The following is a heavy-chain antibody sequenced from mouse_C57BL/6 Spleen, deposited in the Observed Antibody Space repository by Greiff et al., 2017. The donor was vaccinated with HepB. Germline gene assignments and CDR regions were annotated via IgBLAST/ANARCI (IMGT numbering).Heavy chain of an antibody. Sequence: QVQLQQPGAELVRPGPSVKLSCKASGYTFTSYWMHWVKQRPGQGLEWIGVIDPSDSYTNYNQKFKGKATLTVDTSSSTAYMQLSSLTSEDSAVYYCARSGPLTVVATNWYFDVWGTGTTVTVSS. J-gene: IGHJ1*03. CDR1: GYTFTSYW. CDR2: IDPSDSYT. V-gene: IGHV1-59*01. D-gene: IGHD1-1*01. CDR3: ARSGPLTVVATNWYFDV.